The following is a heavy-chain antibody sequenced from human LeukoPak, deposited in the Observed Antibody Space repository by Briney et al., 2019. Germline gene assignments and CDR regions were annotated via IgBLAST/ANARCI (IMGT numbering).Heavy chain of an antibody. V-gene: IGHV4-30-2*01. CDR3: ARGIYSSGWYEYYFDY. Sequence: SETLSLTCAVSGGSISSGGYSWSWIRQPPGTGLEWIGYIYHSGSTYYNPSLKSRVTISVDRSKNQFSLKLSSVTAADTAVYYCARGIYSSGWYEYYFDYWGQGTLVTVSS. CDR1: GGSISSGGYS. D-gene: IGHD6-19*01. J-gene: IGHJ4*02. CDR2: IYHSGST.